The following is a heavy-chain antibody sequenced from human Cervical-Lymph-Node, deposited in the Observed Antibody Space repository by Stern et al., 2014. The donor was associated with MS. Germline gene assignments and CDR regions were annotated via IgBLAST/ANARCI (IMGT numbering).Heavy chain of an antibody. D-gene: IGHD1-26*01. CDR2: MKPNSGNT. V-gene: IGHV1-8*01. CDR3: ARGNSGNYRTFDY. J-gene: IGHJ4*02. CDR1: GYTFTSYD. Sequence: VQLVESGAEVKKPGASVKVSCKASGYTFTSYDINWVRQAPGQGLSWMAWMKPNSGNTGYAQKFQGRVTMTRNTSISTASMELSSLRSDDTAVYYCARGNSGNYRTFDYWGQGTLVTVSS.